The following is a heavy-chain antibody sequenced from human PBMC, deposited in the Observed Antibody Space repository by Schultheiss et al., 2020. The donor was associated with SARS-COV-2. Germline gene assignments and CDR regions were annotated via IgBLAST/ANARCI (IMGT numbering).Heavy chain of an antibody. V-gene: IGHV4-39*07. D-gene: IGHD1-14*01. J-gene: IGHJ4*02. CDR3: ARGGGFNQYSL. Sequence: QTLSLTCTVSGGSISSSSYYWGWIRQPPGKGLEWIGEINHSGSTNYNPSLKSRVTISVDTSKNQFSLKLSSVTAADTAVYYCARGGGFNQYSLWGQGTLVTVSS. CDR2: INHSGST. CDR1: GGSISSSSYY.